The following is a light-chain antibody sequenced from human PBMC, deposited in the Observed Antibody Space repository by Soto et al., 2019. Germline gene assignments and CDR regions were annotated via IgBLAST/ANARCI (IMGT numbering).Light chain of an antibody. CDR3: QQRNNWPLT. J-gene: IGKJ4*01. CDR1: QSISSH. CDR2: DAS. V-gene: IGKV3-11*01. Sequence: EIVLTQSPATLSLSPGERATLSCRASQSISSHLAWYQQKPGQAPRLLMYDASNRATGITARFSGGGSGTDFNLTISSLEPEDLAVYYCQQRNNWPLTFGGGTKVEIK.